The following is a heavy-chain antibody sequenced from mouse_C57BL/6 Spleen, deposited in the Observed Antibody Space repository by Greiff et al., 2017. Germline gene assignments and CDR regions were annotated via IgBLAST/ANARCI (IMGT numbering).Heavy chain of an antibody. Sequence: EVHLVESGGGLVKPGGSLKLSCAASGFTFSDYGMHWVRQAPEKGLEWVAYISSGSSTIYYADTVKGRFTISRDNAKNTLFLQMTSLRSEDTAMYYCARSQDSNGAMDYWGQGTSVTVSS. V-gene: IGHV5-17*01. CDR1: GFTFSDYG. CDR3: ARSQDSNGAMDY. J-gene: IGHJ4*01. CDR2: ISSGSSTI. D-gene: IGHD2-5*01.